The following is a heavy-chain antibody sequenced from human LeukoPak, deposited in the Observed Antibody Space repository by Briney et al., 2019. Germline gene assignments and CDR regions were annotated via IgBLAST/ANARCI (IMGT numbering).Heavy chain of an antibody. CDR2: ISGSGGST. CDR1: EFIFSSFA. J-gene: IGHJ3*01. V-gene: IGHV3-23*01. D-gene: IGHD3-10*01. Sequence: GGSLRLACAASEFIFSSFAMNWVRQAPGKGLEWVSVISGSGGSTYYTDAVKGRFTISRDNSKNTLYLQMNSLRADDTAVYYCAKERVKPEITIDAFDVWGHGTVVTVSS. CDR3: AKERVKPEITIDAFDV.